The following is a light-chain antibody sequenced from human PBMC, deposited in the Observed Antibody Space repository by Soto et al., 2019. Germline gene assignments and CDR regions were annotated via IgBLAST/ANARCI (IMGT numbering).Light chain of an antibody. CDR3: QTWGAGIHGV. V-gene: IGLV4-69*01. Sequence: QLVLTQSPSASASLGASVKLTCTLSSGHSSYAIAWHQQQPEKGPRYLMKLNSDGSHSKGDGIPDRFSGSSSGAERYLTIPSLQSEDEADYYCQTWGAGIHGVFGGGTKVTVL. CDR2: LNSDGSH. J-gene: IGLJ3*02. CDR1: SGHSSYA.